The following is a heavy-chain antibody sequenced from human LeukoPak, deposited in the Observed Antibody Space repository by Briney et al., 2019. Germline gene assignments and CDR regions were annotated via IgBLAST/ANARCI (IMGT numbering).Heavy chain of an antibody. V-gene: IGHV1-18*04. CDR1: GYTFTGYY. CDR3: AREEGVPAAIRRAYGMDV. CDR2: ISAYNGNT. Sequence: ASVKVSCKASGYTFTGYYMHWVRQAPGQGLEWMGWISAYNGNTNYAQKLQGRVTMTTDTSTSTAYMELRSLRSDDTAVYYCAREEGVPAAIRRAYGMDVWGQGTTVTVSS. J-gene: IGHJ6*02. D-gene: IGHD2-2*02.